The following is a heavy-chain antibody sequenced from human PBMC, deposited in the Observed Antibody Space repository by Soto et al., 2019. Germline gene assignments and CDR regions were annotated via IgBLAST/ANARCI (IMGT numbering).Heavy chain of an antibody. CDR2: IIPVFGSP. CDR1: GDTFSSHT. J-gene: IGHJ5*02. Sequence: VQLVQSGAEVKKPGSSVRVSCETSGDTFSSHTINWLRQAPGQVLEWMGGIIPVFGSPNYAEKFPGRVTISADTSTNKAYMELRSLTSDVTAVYFCARDISGTNNWFDPWGQGTLVTVSS. V-gene: IGHV1-69*06. CDR3: ARDISGTNNWFDP. D-gene: IGHD1-26*01.